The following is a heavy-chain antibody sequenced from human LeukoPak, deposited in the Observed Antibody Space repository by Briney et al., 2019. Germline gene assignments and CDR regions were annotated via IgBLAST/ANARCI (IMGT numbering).Heavy chain of an antibody. V-gene: IGHV4-39*07. D-gene: IGHD2-15*01. CDR1: GGSISSSSYY. CDR3: ARGGNRGVVVVAVPFDY. CDR2: IYYSGST. Sequence: ASETLSLTCTVSGGSISSSSYYWGWIRQPPGKGLEWIGSIYYSGSTYYNPSLKSRVTISVDTSKNQFSLKLSSVTAADTAVYYCARGGNRGVVVVAVPFDYWGQGTLVTVSS. J-gene: IGHJ4*02.